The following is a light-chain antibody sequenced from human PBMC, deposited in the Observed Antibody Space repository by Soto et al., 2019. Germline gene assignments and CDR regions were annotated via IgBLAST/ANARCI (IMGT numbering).Light chain of an antibody. CDR3: MQALQTPWT. Sequence: DILMTQSPLSLPVTPGEPSSISCRSSQSLLHSNGYNYLDWYLQKPGQSPQLLIYLGSNRASGVPDRFSGSGSGTDFTLKISRVEAEDVGFYYCMQALQTPWTFGQGTKVDIK. CDR2: LGS. CDR1: QSLLHSNGYNY. J-gene: IGKJ1*01. V-gene: IGKV2-28*01.